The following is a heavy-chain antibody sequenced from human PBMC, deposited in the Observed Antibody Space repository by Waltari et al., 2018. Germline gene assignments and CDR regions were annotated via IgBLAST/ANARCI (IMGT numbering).Heavy chain of an antibody. CDR2: IYYSGST. D-gene: IGHD3-22*01. J-gene: IGHJ6*03. CDR3: ARSSGYYPYYMDV. Sequence: QLQLQESGPGLVKPSENLYLTCTVSGGSSSSSSYYWGWIRQPPGKGREWIGSIYYSGSTYYNPSLKSRVTISVDTSKNQFSLKLSSVTAADTAVYYCARSSGYYPYYMDVWGKGTTVTVSS. CDR1: GGSSSSSSYY. V-gene: IGHV4-39*01.